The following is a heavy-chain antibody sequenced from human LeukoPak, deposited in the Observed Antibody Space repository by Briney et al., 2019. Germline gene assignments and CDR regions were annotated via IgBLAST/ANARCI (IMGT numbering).Heavy chain of an antibody. V-gene: IGHV4-34*01. CDR3: ARMRDGDLPHYFDY. J-gene: IGHJ4*02. D-gene: IGHD4-17*01. CDR1: GGSFSGYY. CDR2: INHSGST. Sequence: PSETLSLTCAVYGGSFSGYYWSWIRQPPGKGLEWIGEINHSGSTNYNPSLKSRVTISVDTSKNQFSLKLSSVTAADTAVYYCARMRDGDLPHYFDYWGQGTLVTVSS.